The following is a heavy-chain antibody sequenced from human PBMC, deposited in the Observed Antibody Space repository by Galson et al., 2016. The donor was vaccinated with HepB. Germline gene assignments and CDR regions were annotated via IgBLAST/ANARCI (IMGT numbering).Heavy chain of an antibody. J-gene: IGHJ4*02. CDR3: ARAYGDYAHTDY. CDR2: ISASHGFI. Sequence: SLRLSCAASGFTFTSYTMNWLRQAPGKGLQWVSSISASHGFIHYADSVKGRFTISRDNARNSQYLQMNSLRAEDTAVYYCARAYGDYAHTDYWGQGTLVTVSS. D-gene: IGHD4-17*01. CDR1: GFTFTSYT. V-gene: IGHV3-21*01.